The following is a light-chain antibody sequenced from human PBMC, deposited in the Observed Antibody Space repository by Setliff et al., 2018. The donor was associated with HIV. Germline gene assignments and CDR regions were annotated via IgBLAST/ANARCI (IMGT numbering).Light chain of an antibody. CDR3: SSYTGSGTFV. J-gene: IGLJ1*01. CDR1: SNDVGGYNY. CDR2: DAS. Sequence: QSALTQPASVSGSPGQSITISCTGTSNDVGGYNYVAWYQEHPGKAPKLMIYDASNRPSGVSNRFSGSKSGSTASLTTSGLLAEDESDYYCSSYTGSGTFVFGGGTKVTVL. V-gene: IGLV2-14*03.